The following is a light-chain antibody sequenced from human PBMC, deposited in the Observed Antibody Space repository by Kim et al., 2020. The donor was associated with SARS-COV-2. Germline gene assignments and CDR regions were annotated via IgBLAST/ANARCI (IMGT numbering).Light chain of an antibody. Sequence: LGPTVSLTCQGDSLKSYHASWYQQKPGQATVLVVYGKNKRPPGIPDRFSGSRSGHTASLTITGAQAVDEAEYFCDSRDRSGNHRVVFGGGTQLTVL. V-gene: IGLV3-19*01. CDR2: GKN. J-gene: IGLJ2*01. CDR3: DSRDRSGNHRVV. CDR1: SLKSYH.